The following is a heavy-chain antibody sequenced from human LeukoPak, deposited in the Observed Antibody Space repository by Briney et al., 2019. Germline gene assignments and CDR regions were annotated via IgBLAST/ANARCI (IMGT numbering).Heavy chain of an antibody. J-gene: IGHJ5*02. D-gene: IGHD1-1*01. Sequence: SETLSLTCTVSGGSISSSSYYWGWIRQPPGKGLEWIGSIYYSGSTYYNPSLKSRVTISVDTSKNQFSLKLSSVTAADTAVYYCARDTPGWNDVGGWFDPWGQGTLVTVSS. CDR3: ARDTPGWNDVGGWFDP. CDR2: IYYSGST. CDR1: GGSISSSSYY. V-gene: IGHV4-39*07.